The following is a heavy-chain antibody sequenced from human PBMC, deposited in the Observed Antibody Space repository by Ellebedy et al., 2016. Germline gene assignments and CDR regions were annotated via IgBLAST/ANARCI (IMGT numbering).Heavy chain of an antibody. J-gene: IGHJ6*03. Sequence: ASVKVSXKGSRYTFSSYYMHWVRQAPGQGLEWMGIINPSGGSTVYAQKFQGRVTITADESTSTAYMELSSLRSEDTAVYYCARGVTAMGGYYYYYMDVWGKGTTVTVSS. CDR2: INPSGGST. V-gene: IGHV1-46*01. D-gene: IGHD5-18*01. CDR3: ARGVTAMGGYYYYYMDV. CDR1: RYTFSSYY.